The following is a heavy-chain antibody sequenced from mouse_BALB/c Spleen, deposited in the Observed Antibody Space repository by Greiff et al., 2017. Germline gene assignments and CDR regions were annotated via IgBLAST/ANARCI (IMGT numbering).Heavy chain of an antibody. Sequence: VQLQQSGAELVKPGASVKLSCKASGYTFTSYYMYWVKQRPGQGLEWIGGINPSNGGTNFNEKFKSKATLTVDKSSSTAYMQLSSLTSEDSAVYYCARVKDYRSWFAYWGQGTLVTVSA. V-gene: IGHV1S81*02. J-gene: IGHJ3*01. CDR2: INPSNGGT. CDR3: ARVKDYRSWFAY. D-gene: IGHD2-14*01. CDR1: GYTFTSYY.